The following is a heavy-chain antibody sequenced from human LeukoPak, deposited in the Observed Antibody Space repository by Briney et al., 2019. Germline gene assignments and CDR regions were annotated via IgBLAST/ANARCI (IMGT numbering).Heavy chain of an antibody. CDR1: GGSISSGDYY. Sequence: SETLPLTCTVAGGSISSGDYYWSWIRQPPGKGLEWIGYIYYSGSTYYNPSLKSRVTISVDTSKNQFSLKLSSVTAADTAVYYCSRGDHLYGCKQYFDYWGQGTLVTVSS. D-gene: IGHD4-23*01. CDR2: IYYSGST. J-gene: IGHJ4*02. CDR3: SRGDHLYGCKQYFDY. V-gene: IGHV4-30-4*08.